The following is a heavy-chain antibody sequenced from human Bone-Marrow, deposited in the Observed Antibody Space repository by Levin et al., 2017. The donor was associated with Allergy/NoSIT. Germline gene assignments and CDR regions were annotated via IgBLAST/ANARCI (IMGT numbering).Heavy chain of an antibody. J-gene: IGHJ4*02. CDR3: ARYAVPGSPFWDY. CDR2: ISGSGDST. CDR1: GFTFSSYA. V-gene: IGHV3-23*01. Sequence: ASVKVSCTASGFTFSSYAMSWVRQAPGKGLEWVSAISGSGDSTYYADSVQGRFTISRDNSKNTLYLQLNSLRAEDTAVYYCARYAVPGSPFWDYWGQGTLVTVSS. D-gene: IGHD6-19*01.